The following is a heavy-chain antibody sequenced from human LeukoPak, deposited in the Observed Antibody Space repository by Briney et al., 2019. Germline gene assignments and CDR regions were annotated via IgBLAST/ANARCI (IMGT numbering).Heavy chain of an antibody. CDR3: AKEAMYCRTDTRCHLR. CDR2: ISGSATTT. J-gene: IGHJ4*02. D-gene: IGHD2-2*01. CDR1: GFTFTTYA. V-gene: IGHV3-23*01. Sequence: PGGSLRLSCAASGFTFTTYAMSWVRQAPGKGLEWVSAISGSATTTYYADSVKGRFTISRDNSENTLYLQMNSLRAEDTAVYYCAKEAMYCRTDTRCHLRWGQGTLVTVSS.